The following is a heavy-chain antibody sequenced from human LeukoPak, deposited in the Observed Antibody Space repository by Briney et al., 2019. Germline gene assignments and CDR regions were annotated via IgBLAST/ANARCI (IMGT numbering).Heavy chain of an antibody. CDR1: GFTFSSFW. D-gene: IGHD3-10*01. CDR3: ARDSGGTSVY. Sequence: PGGSLRLSCAASGFTFSSFWVSWVRQAPGKGLEWVANIKQDGSENYYVDSVKGRFTISRDNAKNSLFLQMNSLRAEDTAVYYCARDSGGTSVYWGQGTLVTVSS. CDR2: IKQDGSEN. V-gene: IGHV3-7*01. J-gene: IGHJ4*02.